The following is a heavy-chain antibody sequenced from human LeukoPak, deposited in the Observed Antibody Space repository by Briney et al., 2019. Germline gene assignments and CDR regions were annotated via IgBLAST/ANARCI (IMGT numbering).Heavy chain of an antibody. J-gene: IGHJ4*02. D-gene: IGHD3-3*01. CDR3: ARAPPGRFPVDY. Sequence: GESLKISCKASGYTFTSYDINWVRQATGQGLEWMGWMNPNSGNTGYAQKFQGRVTITRNTSISTAYMELSSLRSEDTAVYYCARAPPGRFPVDYWGQGTLVTVSS. CDR2: MNPNSGNT. V-gene: IGHV1-8*03. CDR1: GYTFTSYD.